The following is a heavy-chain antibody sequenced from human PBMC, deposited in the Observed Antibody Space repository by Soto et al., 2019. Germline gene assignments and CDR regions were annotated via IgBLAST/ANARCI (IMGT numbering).Heavy chain of an antibody. CDR3: ARAVDIVVVVAAPGNNCFDP. J-gene: IGHJ5*02. Sequence: PSETLSLTCTVSGGSISSGGYYWSWIRQHPGKGLEWIGYIYYSGSTYYNPSLKSRVTISVDTSKNQFSLKLSSVTAADTAVYYCARAVDIVVVVAAPGNNCFDPWGQGTLVTVSS. CDR2: IYYSGST. CDR1: GGSISSGGYY. D-gene: IGHD2-15*01. V-gene: IGHV4-31*03.